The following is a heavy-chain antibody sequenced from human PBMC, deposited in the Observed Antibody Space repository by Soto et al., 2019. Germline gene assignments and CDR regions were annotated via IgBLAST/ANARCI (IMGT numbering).Heavy chain of an antibody. Sequence: GGSLRLSCAASGFTFSSYAMSWVRQAPGKGLEWVSAISGSGGSTYYADSVKGRFTISRDNSKNTLYLQMNSLRAEDTAVYYCANIGPLGLGWLQYDYWGQGTLVTVSS. CDR3: ANIGPLGLGWLQYDY. J-gene: IGHJ4*02. D-gene: IGHD5-12*01. V-gene: IGHV3-23*01. CDR1: GFTFSSYA. CDR2: ISGSGGST.